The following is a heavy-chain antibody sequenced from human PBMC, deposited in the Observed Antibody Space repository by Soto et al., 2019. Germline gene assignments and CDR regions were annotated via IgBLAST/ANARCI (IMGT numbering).Heavy chain of an antibody. J-gene: IGHJ4*02. CDR2: IYYSGST. Sequence: SETLSLTCTVSGGSISSSSYYWGWIRQPPGKGLEWIGSIYYSGSTYYNPSLKSRVTISVDTSKNQFSLKLSSVTAADTAVYYRATDDYGDDGFDYWGQGTLVTVSS. V-gene: IGHV4-39*01. CDR3: ATDDYGDDGFDY. CDR1: GGSISSSSYY. D-gene: IGHD4-17*01.